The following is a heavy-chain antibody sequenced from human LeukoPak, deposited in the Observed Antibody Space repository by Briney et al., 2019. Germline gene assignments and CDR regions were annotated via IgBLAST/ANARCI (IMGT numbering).Heavy chain of an antibody. CDR3: ARGAPGDYYYMDV. CDR1: GFNFSNYA. D-gene: IGHD7-27*01. CDR2: ISYDGSNK. V-gene: IGHV3-30-3*01. Sequence: GGSLRLSCAASGFNFSNYAMSWVRQAPGKGLEWVAVISYDGSNKYYADSVKGRFTISRDNSKNTLYLQMNSLRAEDTAVYYCARGAPGDYYYMDVWGKGTTVTVSS. J-gene: IGHJ6*03.